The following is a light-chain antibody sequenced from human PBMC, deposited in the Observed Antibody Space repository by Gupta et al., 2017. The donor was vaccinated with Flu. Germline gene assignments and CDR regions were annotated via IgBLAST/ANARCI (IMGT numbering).Light chain of an antibody. CDR3: QVWDSSSDPGSV. V-gene: IGLV3-21*02. Sequence: SYALTPPPSVSVASGQRGRLPCGGNNIGSKSLHCYQQKPGQAPVLVVYDDSDRPSGIPERFSGSNSGNTATLTISRVEAGDEADYYCQVWDSSSDPGSVFGTGTKVTVL. CDR1: NIGSKS. J-gene: IGLJ1*01. CDR2: DDS.